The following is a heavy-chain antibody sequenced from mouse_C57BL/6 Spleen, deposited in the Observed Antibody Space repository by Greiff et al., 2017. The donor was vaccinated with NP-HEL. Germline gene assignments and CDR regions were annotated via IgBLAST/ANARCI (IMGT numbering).Heavy chain of an antibody. V-gene: IGHV1-82*01. Sequence: QVQLKESGPELVKPGASVKISCKASGYAFSSSWMNWVKQRPGKGLEWIGRIYPGDGDTNYNGKFKGKATLTADKSSSKAYMQLSSLTSEDSAVYFCARQGGYTGFAYWGQGTLVTVSA. J-gene: IGHJ3*01. CDR3: ARQGGYTGFAY. CDR1: GYAFSSSW. CDR2: IYPGDGDT. D-gene: IGHD2-2*01.